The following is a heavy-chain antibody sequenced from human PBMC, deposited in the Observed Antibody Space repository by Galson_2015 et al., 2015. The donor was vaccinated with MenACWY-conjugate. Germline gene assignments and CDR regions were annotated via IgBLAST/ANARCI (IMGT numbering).Heavy chain of an antibody. CDR3: ALTRRYTSYYYYYYIDV. CDR1: GFSLDTSGMC. CDR2: IDWDDNK. D-gene: IGHD5-12*01. V-gene: IGHV2-70*11. Sequence: PALVKPTQPLTLTCAFSGFSLDTSGMCVGWIRQPPGKALEWLSRIDWDDNKYYSSSLKTRLTISKDTSKNQVVFTMTNLDPVDTGTYYCALTRRYTSYYYYYYIDVWGKGTTVTVSS. J-gene: IGHJ6*03.